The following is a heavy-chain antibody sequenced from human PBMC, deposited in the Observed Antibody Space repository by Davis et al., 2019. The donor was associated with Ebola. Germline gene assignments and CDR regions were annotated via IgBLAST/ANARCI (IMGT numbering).Heavy chain of an antibody. V-gene: IGHV3-30*03. CDR2: ISYDGSNK. J-gene: IGHJ6*02. Sequence: GGSLRLSCAASGFTFSSYAIHWVRQAPGRGLEWVAVISYDGSNKYYADSVKGRFTISRDNSKNTLYLQMNSLRAEDTAVYYCARVYFYYYGMDVWGQGTTVTVSS. CDR1: GFTFSSYA. CDR3: ARVYFYYYGMDV.